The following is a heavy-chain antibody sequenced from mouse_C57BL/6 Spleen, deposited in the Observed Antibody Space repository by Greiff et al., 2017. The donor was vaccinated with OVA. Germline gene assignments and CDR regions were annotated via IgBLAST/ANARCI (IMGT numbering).Heavy chain of an antibody. CDR1: GYTFTNYW. CDR2: IYPGGGYT. D-gene: IGHD3-1*01. J-gene: IGHJ3*01. V-gene: IGHV1-63*01. CDR3: ARSRDLGGFAY. Sequence: QVQLKQSGAELVRPGTSVKMSCKASGYTFTNYWIGWAKQRPGHGLEWIGDIYPGGGYTNYNEKFKGKATLTADKSSSTAYMQFSSLTSEDSAIYYCARSRDLGGFAYWGQGTLVTVSA.